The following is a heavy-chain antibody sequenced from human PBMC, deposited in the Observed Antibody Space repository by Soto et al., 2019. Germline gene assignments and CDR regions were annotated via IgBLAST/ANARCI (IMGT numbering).Heavy chain of an antibody. J-gene: IGHJ4*02. V-gene: IGHV4-34*01. CDR1: GGSFSGDY. D-gene: IGHD3-10*01. CDR3: ARDLLWFGESRVFDY. Sequence: PSETLSLTSAVYGGSFSGDYWSGIRQRPGKGLEWIGEINHSGSTNYNPSLKSRVTIPVATSKTQFSLKLSFVTAADTAVYYCARDLLWFGESRVFDYWGQGTLVTVSS. CDR2: INHSGST.